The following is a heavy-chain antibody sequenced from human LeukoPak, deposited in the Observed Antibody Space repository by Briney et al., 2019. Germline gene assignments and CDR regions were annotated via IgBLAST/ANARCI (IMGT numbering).Heavy chain of an antibody. CDR3: ARDGSSCSSTSCYNYYYGMGV. CDR1: GYTFTGYY. V-gene: IGHV1-2*02. J-gene: IGHJ6*02. CDR2: INPNSGGT. Sequence: ASVKVSCKASGYTFTGYYMHWVRQAPGQGLEWMGWINPNSGGTNYAQKFQGRVTMTRDTFISTAYMELSRLRSDDTAVYYCARDGSSCSSTSCYNYYYGMGVWGQGTTVTVSS. D-gene: IGHD2-2*02.